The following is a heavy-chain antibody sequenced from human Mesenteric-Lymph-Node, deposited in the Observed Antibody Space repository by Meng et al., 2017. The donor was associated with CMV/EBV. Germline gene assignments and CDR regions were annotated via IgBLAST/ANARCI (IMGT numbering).Heavy chain of an antibody. CDR3: ATDPHEFWSGKNWFEP. Sequence: GGSLRLSCATSGFPFNGYVMHWVRQVPGKGLEWVASIPYDESTKYYADSVKGRFTISRDNSKNILFLQMSSLRNEDTAVYYCATDPHEFWSGKNWFEPWGQGTLVTVSS. V-gene: IGHV3-30*02. CDR2: IPYDESTK. CDR1: GFPFNGYV. D-gene: IGHD3-3*01. J-gene: IGHJ5*02.